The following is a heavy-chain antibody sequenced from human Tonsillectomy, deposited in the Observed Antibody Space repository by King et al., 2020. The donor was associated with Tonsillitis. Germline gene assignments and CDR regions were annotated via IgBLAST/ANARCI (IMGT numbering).Heavy chain of an antibody. CDR1: GFTFSSYS. J-gene: IGHJ3*02. CDR2: ISSSSSYI. V-gene: IGHV3-21*01. D-gene: IGHD2/OR15-2a*01. Sequence: VQLVESGGGLVKPGGSLRLSCAASGFTFSSYSMNWVRQAPGKGLEWVSSISSSSSYIYYADSVKGRFTISRDNAKNSLYLQMNSLRAEDTAVYDCARENIAYAFDIWGQGTMVTVSS. CDR3: ARENIAYAFDI.